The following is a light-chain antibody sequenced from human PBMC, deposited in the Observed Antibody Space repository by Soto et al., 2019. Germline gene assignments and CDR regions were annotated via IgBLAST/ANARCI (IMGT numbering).Light chain of an antibody. CDR2: VIS. CDR1: QSVRSNY. V-gene: IGKV3-20*01. CDR3: QQYANYGSSRSWT. Sequence: EIVLTQSPGTLSLSPGERATLSCRASQSVRSNYLAWYQQKRGQAPRLLIYVISRRAPGIPDRFSGSGSGRDFTLTVLRMASEDFAVYDCQQYANYGSSRSWTFGQGPKVEIK. J-gene: IGKJ1*01.